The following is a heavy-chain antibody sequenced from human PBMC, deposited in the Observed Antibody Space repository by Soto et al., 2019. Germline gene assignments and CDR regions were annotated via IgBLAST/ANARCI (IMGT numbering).Heavy chain of an antibody. CDR3: ATGGRGYSYAPRFYFEY. CDR2: ILPIFGRT. CDR1: GAIFSSNA. V-gene: IGHV1-69*06. J-gene: IGHJ4*02. D-gene: IGHD5-18*01. Sequence: QVQLVQSGAEVKKPGSSVKVTCKASGAIFSSNAISWVRQAPGQGLEWMGGILPIFGRTNYAQKFQGRLTITADKSKRTAYMELSSLKSEDTAVYYCATGGRGYSYAPRFYFEYWGQGTLVTVSS.